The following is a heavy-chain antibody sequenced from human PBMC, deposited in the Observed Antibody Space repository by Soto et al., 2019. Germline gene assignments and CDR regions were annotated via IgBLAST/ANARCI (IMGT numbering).Heavy chain of an antibody. CDR1: GGSINSYF. V-gene: IGHV4-59*01. CDR3: ASAPAGHFFDYYYGLDV. Sequence: SETLSLTCTVSGGSINSYFWSWIRQSTGKGLEWIGYIYYSGSTNYNPSLKRRVTISVDTSKNQFSLKLSSVTAADTAVYFCASAPAGHFFDYYYGLDVWGQGSTVTVSS. J-gene: IGHJ6*02. D-gene: IGHD3-3*02. CDR2: IYYSGST.